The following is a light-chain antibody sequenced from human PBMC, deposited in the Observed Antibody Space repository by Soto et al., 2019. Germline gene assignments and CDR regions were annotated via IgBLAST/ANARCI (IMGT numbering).Light chain of an antibody. Sequence: DIQMTQSPSSLSASVGDRVTITCRASQSISSYLNWYQQKPGKALKLLIYAASNLQSGVPSRFSGSGSGTDFTLTISSLQPEDFATYYCQQSYSIPLTFGGGTKVEIK. V-gene: IGKV1-39*01. J-gene: IGKJ4*01. CDR2: AAS. CDR1: QSISSY. CDR3: QQSYSIPLT.